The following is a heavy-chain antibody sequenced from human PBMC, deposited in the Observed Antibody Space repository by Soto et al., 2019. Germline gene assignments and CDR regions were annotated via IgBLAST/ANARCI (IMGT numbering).Heavy chain of an antibody. CDR3: ASGRGDIVVVPVANDY. CDR2: ISGSGGYT. Sequence: GVSLRLSCAPSGFTFSSYAMSWVRQPPGKGLEWVSVISGSGGYTYYADSVKGRFTISRDNSKSTLYLQMNSLRAEDTAVYYCASGRGDIVVVPVANDYWGQGTLVTVSS. V-gene: IGHV3-23*01. J-gene: IGHJ4*02. CDR1: GFTFSSYA. D-gene: IGHD2-2*01.